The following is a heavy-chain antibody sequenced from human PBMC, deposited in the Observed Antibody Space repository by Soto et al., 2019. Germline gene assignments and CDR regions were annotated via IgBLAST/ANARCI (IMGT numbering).Heavy chain of an antibody. V-gene: IGHV1-46*01. D-gene: IGHD2-21*02. Sequence: QVHLMQSGAEVKKPGASVKVSCKASGDTFTDYYIHWVRQAPGQGLEWMGTVNPSGGHTTYAQHFLGRVTMTRDTSTSTLDNELTSLTADDTAVYYCARGGHVVVVTAAVDDWGQGTLVTVSS. CDR1: GDTFTDYY. CDR2: VNPSGGHT. J-gene: IGHJ4*02. CDR3: ARGGHVVVVTAAVDD.